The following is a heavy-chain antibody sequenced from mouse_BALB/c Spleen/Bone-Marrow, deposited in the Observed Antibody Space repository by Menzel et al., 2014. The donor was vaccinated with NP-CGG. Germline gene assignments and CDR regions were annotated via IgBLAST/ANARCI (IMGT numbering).Heavy chain of an antibody. CDR2: ISSGSSTI. D-gene: IGHD4-1*01. J-gene: IGHJ2*01. Sequence: EVKLQESGGGLVQPGGSRKLSCAASGFTFSSFGMHWVRQAPERGLEWVAYISSGSSTIFYADTVKGRFTISRDNPKNALLLQRTSLRSEDTAMYYCTRGGNWEDFDYWGQGTTLTVSS. CDR3: TRGGNWEDFDY. CDR1: GFTFSSFG. V-gene: IGHV5-17*02.